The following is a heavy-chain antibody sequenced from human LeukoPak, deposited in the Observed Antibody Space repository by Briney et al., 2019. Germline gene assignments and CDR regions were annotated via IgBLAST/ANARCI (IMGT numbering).Heavy chain of an antibody. J-gene: IGHJ6*02. Sequence: GGSLRLSCAASGFTFSSYWMHWLRQAPGKGLVWVSRISTDGSDTSYADSVKGRFTISRDNGKNTLYLQMNSLRAEDTAVYYCAIYLTSIPSGMDVWGQGTTVTVSS. V-gene: IGHV3-74*01. CDR3: AIYLTSIPSGMDV. CDR2: ISTDGSDT. CDR1: GFTFSSYW. D-gene: IGHD2/OR15-2a*01.